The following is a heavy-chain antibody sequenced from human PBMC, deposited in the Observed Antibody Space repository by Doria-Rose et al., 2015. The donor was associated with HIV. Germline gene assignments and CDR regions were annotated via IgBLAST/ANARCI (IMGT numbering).Heavy chain of an antibody. D-gene: IGHD6-13*01. J-gene: IGHJ4*02. CDR2: IFSDDER. CDR3: ARIKSSRWYHKYYFDF. CDR1: GVSLSSPGMG. V-gene: IGHV2-26*01. Sequence: SGPVLVKPTETLTLTCTVSGVSLSSPGMGVSWIRQPPGKALEWLANIFSDDERSYKTSLKSRLTISRGTSKSQEVLTMTDMDPVDTATYYCARIKSSRWYHKYYFDFWGQGTLVIASA.